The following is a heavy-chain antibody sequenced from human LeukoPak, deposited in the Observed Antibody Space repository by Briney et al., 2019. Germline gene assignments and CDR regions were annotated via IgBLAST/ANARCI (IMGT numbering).Heavy chain of an antibody. CDR3: ARGLLGVDI. CDR1: SGSISSYY. J-gene: IGHJ4*02. CDR2: IYYSGST. Sequence: PSETLSLTCTVSSGSISSYYWSWIRKPQGKGLEWVGYIYYSGSTNYNPSLKSRVTISVDTSKYQFSLKLSSVTAADTAVYYCARGLLGVDIWGQGTLVTVSS. V-gene: IGHV4-59*01. D-gene: IGHD3-16*01.